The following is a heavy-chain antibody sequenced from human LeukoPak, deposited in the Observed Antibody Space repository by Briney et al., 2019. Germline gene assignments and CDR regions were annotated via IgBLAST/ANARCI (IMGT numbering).Heavy chain of an antibody. Sequence: TSETLSLTCTVSGGSISSSSYYWGWIRQPPGKGLEWIGSIYYSGSTYYNPSLKGRVTISVDTSKNQFSLKLSSVTAADTAVYYCARSAQWLAYYFDYWGQGTLVTVSS. V-gene: IGHV4-39*01. CDR3: ARSAQWLAYYFDY. CDR1: GGSISSSSYY. D-gene: IGHD6-19*01. CDR2: IYYSGST. J-gene: IGHJ4*02.